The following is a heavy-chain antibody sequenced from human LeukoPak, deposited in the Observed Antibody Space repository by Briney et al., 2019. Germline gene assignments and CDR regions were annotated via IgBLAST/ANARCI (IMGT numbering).Heavy chain of an antibody. V-gene: IGHV3-30-3*01. D-gene: IGHD3-16*01. CDR3: AKVPILEGGYFDY. J-gene: IGHJ4*02. CDR2: ISYDGSNK. Sequence: GGSLRLSCAASGFTFSSYAMHWVRQAPGKGLEWVAVISYDGSNKYYADSVKGRFTISRDNSKNTLYLQMNSLRAEDTAVYYCAKVPILEGGYFDYWGQGTLVTVSS. CDR1: GFTFSSYA.